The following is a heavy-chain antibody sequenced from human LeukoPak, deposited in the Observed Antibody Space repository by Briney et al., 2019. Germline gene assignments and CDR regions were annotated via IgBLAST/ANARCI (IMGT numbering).Heavy chain of an antibody. CDR2: INWNSGVT. D-gene: IGHD4-17*01. J-gene: IGHJ1*01. CDR3: ARGDGPTVTADYFQN. V-gene: IGHV3-20*04. CDR1: GFFFDDYG. Sequence: PGGSLRLSCAASGFFFDDYGMSWVRQVPGRGLEWICGINWNSGVTGYADSVKGRFNISRDNAKNSLFLQMNSLRDEDTAFYYCARGDGPTVTADYFQNWGQGTLVTVS.